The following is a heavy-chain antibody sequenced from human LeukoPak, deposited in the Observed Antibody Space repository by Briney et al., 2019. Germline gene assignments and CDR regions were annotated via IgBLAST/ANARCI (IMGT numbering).Heavy chain of an antibody. CDR2: IYYSGST. J-gene: IGHJ3*02. CDR1: GGSISSSSYY. V-gene: IGHV4-39*01. CDR3: VKAAPGPHDAFDI. Sequence: PSETLSLTCTVSGGSISSSSYYWGWIRQPPGKGLEWIGSIYYSGSTYYNPSLKSRVTISVDTSKNQFSLRLSSVTATDTAVYYCVKAAPGPHDAFDIWGQGTMVTVSS. D-gene: IGHD6-13*01.